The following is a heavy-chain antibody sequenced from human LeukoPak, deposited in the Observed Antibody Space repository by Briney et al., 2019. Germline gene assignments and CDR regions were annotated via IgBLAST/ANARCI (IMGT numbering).Heavy chain of an antibody. Sequence: SETLSLTCTVSDGSVSSGSYYWSWIRQPPGKGLEWIGYIYYSGSTNYNPSLKSRVTISVDTSKNQFSLKLSSVTAADTAVYYCARGDCSSTSCYVWYFDLWGRGTLVTVSS. D-gene: IGHD2-2*01. CDR2: IYYSGST. V-gene: IGHV4-61*01. CDR3: ARGDCSSTSCYVWYFDL. J-gene: IGHJ2*01. CDR1: DGSVSSGSYY.